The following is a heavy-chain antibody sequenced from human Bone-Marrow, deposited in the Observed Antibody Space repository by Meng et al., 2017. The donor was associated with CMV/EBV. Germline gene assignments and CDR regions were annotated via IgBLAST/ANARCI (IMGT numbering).Heavy chain of an antibody. CDR2: VGSDSDYT. CDR3: ARDKLTFGYETLSASYFAY. Sequence: GGSLSLSCEGPRSPLPRFTVNWVRQAPGKGLEWVSSVGSDSDYTTYADSVKGRFTMYRDDAKNSVYLLMNSLRVEDKETYYCARDKLTFGYETLSASYFAYWGQGTLVTGSS. D-gene: IGHD3-10*01. J-gene: IGHJ4*02. CDR1: RSPLPRFT. V-gene: IGHV3-21*01.